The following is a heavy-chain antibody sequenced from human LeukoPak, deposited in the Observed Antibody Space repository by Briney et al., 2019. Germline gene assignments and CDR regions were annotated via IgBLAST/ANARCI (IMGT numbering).Heavy chain of an antibody. CDR1: GGSISSYY. Sequence: SETLSLTCSVSGGSISSYYWSWMRQPAGKELQWIGRIYTSGTTNYNPSLKSRVTMSVETSKNQMSLKLTSVTAADSAVYYCVKDGHGMDVWGQGTTVTVSS. CDR2: IYTSGTT. CDR3: VKDGHGMDV. J-gene: IGHJ6*02. V-gene: IGHV4-4*07.